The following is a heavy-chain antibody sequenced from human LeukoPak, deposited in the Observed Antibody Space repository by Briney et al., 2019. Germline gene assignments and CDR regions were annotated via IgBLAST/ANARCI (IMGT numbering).Heavy chain of an antibody. D-gene: IGHD4-17*01. V-gene: IGHV3-33*01. CDR3: ASLSVTHRRFDY. J-gene: IGHJ4*02. CDR1: GFTFSSYG. CDR2: IWYDGSNK. Sequence: GGSLRLSCAASGFTFSSYGMHWVRQAPGKGLEWVAVIWYDGSNKYYADSVKGRFTISRDNSKNTLYLQMNSLRAEDTAVYYCASLSVTHRRFDYWGQGTLVTVSS.